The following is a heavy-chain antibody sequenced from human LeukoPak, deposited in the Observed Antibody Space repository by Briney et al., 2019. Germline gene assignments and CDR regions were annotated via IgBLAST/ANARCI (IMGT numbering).Heavy chain of an antibody. CDR2: INPNRGGT. Sequence: GASVKVSCKASGYTFTGYYMHWVGQAPGQGVEWMGWINPNRGGTNYTRKFQGRVTITRDTSISTAYMELSRLRSDDTAVYYCASGGISNYPPYYWGQGTLVTVSS. J-gene: IGHJ4*02. D-gene: IGHD4-11*01. CDR3: ASGGISNYPPYY. CDR1: GYTFTGYY. V-gene: IGHV1-2*02.